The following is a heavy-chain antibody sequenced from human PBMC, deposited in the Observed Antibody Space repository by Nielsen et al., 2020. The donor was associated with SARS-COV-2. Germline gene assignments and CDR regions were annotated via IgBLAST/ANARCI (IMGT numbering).Heavy chain of an antibody. CDR1: GGSISSYY. CDR2: IYYSGST. CDR3: ARDYYDSSGLNAFDI. D-gene: IGHD3-22*01. V-gene: IGHV4-59*13. J-gene: IGHJ3*02. Sequence: SETLSLTCTVSGGSISSYYWSWIRQPPGKGLEWIGYIYYSGSTNYNPSLKSRVTISVDTSKNQFSLKLSSVTAADTAVYYCARDYYDSSGLNAFDIWGQGTMVTVSS.